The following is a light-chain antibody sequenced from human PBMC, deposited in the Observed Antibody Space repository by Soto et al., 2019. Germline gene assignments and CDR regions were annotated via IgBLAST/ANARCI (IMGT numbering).Light chain of an antibody. CDR2: DTS. CDR1: QSVRDRY. J-gene: IGKJ1*01. CDR3: QQYGSSPGT. Sequence: EIVLTQSPGTLSLSPGERATLSSRASQSVRDRYLAWYQQKPGQAPSLLIYDTSTRATGVPDRFSGSGSGTDFALTISRVEPEDFAIYFWQQYGSSPGTFGQGTKVEI. V-gene: IGKV3-20*01.